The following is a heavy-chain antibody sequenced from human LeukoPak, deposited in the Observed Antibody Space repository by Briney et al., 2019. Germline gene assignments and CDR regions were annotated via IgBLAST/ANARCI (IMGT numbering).Heavy chain of an antibody. CDR1: GLTFSSYA. CDR3: ARGGVDYYGSGTYYLMYYFDY. Sequence: GGSLRLSCAASGLTFSSYAMSWVRQAPGKGLEWVSAISGSGGSTYYADSVKGRFTISRDDPHNTLYLQMNSLRAEDTAVYFCARGGVDYYGSGTYYLMYYFDYWGQGALVTVSS. CDR2: ISGSGGST. J-gene: IGHJ4*02. D-gene: IGHD3-10*01. V-gene: IGHV3-23*01.